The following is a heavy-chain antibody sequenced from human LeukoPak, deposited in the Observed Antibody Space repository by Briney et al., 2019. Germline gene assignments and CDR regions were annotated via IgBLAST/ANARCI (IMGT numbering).Heavy chain of an antibody. CDR3: AKMGNPATVTADY. J-gene: IGHJ4*02. CDR2: IYYSGST. D-gene: IGHD4-17*01. CDR1: GVSMRSYY. V-gene: IGHV4-59*08. Sequence: SETLSLTCTVSGVSMRSYYWSWIRQPPGKGLEWIGYIYYSGSTIYNPSLKSRVTISLDTSKNQFSLKMNSVTAAATAVYFCAKMGNPATVTADYWGQGTLVTVSS.